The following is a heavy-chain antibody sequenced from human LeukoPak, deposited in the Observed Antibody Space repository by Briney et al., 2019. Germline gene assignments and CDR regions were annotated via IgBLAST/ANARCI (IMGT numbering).Heavy chain of an antibody. CDR1: GGTFSSYA. Sequence: ASVKVSCKASGGTFSSYAISWVRQAPGQGLEWMGWISAYNGNTNYAQKLQGRVTMTTDTSTSTAYMELRSLRSDDTAVYYCARDYPKSNPAATLRRYGMDVWGQGTTVTVSS. CDR2: ISAYNGNT. D-gene: IGHD2-2*01. V-gene: IGHV1-18*01. J-gene: IGHJ6*02. CDR3: ARDYPKSNPAATLRRYGMDV.